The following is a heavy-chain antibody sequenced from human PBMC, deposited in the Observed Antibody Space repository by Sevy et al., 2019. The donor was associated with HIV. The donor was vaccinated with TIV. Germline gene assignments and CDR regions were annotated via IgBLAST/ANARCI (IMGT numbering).Heavy chain of an antibody. D-gene: IGHD6-13*01. CDR1: GFTFSSYS. CDR2: ISSSSSTI. Sequence: GGSLRLSRAASGFTFSSYSMNWVRQAPGKGLEWVSYISSSSSTIYYADSVKGRFTISRDNAKNSLYLQMNSLRDEDTAVYYCAREESSSWSSFDYWGQGTLVTVSS. J-gene: IGHJ4*02. CDR3: AREESSSWSSFDY. V-gene: IGHV3-48*02.